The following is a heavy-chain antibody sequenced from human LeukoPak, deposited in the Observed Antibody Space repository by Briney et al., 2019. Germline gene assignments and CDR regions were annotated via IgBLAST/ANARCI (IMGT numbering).Heavy chain of an antibody. V-gene: IGHV3-30*02. CDR2: IRYDGSNK. Sequence: GGSLRLSCAASGFTFSSYGMHWVRQAPGKGLEWVAFIRYDGSNKYYADSVKGRFTISRDNSKNTLYLQMNSLRAEDTAVYYCAKDPGYYDSSGYNYYFDYWGQGTLVTVSS. D-gene: IGHD3-22*01. CDR1: GFTFSSYG. CDR3: AKDPGYYDSSGYNYYFDY. J-gene: IGHJ4*02.